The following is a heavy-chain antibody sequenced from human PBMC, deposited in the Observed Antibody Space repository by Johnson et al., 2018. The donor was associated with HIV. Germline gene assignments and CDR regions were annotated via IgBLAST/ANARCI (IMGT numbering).Heavy chain of an antibody. V-gene: IGHV3-53*01. D-gene: IGHD4-23*01. J-gene: IGHJ3*02. CDR3: ARGGAGGNSEGAFDI. Sequence: VQLVESGGGLIQPGGSLRLSCAASGFTVSSNYMSWVRQAPGTGLEWVSVIYSGGSTYYADSVKGRFTISRDNSKNTLYLQMNSLRAEDTAVYYCARGGAGGNSEGAFDIWGQGTMVTVSS. CDR1: GFTVSSNY. CDR2: IYSGGST.